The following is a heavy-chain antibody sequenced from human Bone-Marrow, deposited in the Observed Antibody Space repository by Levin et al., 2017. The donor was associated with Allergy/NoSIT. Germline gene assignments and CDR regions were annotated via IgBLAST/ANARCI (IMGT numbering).Heavy chain of an antibody. J-gene: IGHJ5*02. CDR1: GVTFKTYA. CDR3: AGGGAYSGRFEP. CDR2: TIPLSRTP. D-gene: IGHD3-16*01. Sequence: VASVKVSCKASGVTFKTYAVSWVRRAPGQGLEWMGGTIPLSRTPNYAQRFSDRLVISADESTSTIYMEFSSLRSEDTAIYYCAGGGAYSGRFEPWGQGTQVTVSS. V-gene: IGHV1-69*13.